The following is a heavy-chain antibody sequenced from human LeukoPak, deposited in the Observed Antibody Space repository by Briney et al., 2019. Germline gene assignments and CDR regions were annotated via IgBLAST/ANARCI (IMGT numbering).Heavy chain of an antibody. CDR3: ARDGGSSYYDSSGYYAY. J-gene: IGHJ4*02. D-gene: IGHD3-22*01. Sequence: PSETLSLTCTVSGGSISSYYWSWIRQPPGKGLEWIGYIYYSGGTNYNPSLKSRVTISVDTSKNQFSLKLSSVTAADTAVYYCARDGGSSYYDSSGYYAYWGQGTLVTVSS. V-gene: IGHV4-59*12. CDR1: GGSISSYY. CDR2: IYYSGGT.